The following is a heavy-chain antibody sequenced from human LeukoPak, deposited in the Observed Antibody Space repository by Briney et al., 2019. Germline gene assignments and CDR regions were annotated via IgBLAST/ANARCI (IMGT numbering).Heavy chain of an antibody. V-gene: IGHV1-69*05. CDR1: GGTFSSYA. D-gene: IGHD2-15*01. CDR3: ARGEDIVVVVAAGGFDY. J-gene: IGHJ4*02. CDR2: IIPIFGTA. Sequence: SVKVSCKASGGTFSSYAISWVRQAPGQGLEWMGGIIPIFGTANYAQKFQGRVTMTRDMSTSTVYMELSSLRSEDTAVYYCARGEDIVVVVAAGGFDYWGQGTLVTVSS.